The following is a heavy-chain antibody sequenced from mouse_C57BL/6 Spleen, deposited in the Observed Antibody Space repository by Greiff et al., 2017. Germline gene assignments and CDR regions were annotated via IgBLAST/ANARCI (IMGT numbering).Heavy chain of an antibody. CDR2: IDPSDSYT. J-gene: IGHJ2*01. CDR1: GYTFTSYW. V-gene: IGHV1-50*01. CDR3: ARCLTGVDY. Sequence: VQLQQSGAELVKPGASVKLSCKASGYTFTSYWMQWVKQRPGQGLEWIGEIDPSDSYTNYNQKFKGKATLTVDTSSSTAYMQLSSLTSEDSAVYYCARCLTGVDYWGQGTTLTVSS. D-gene: IGHD4-1*01.